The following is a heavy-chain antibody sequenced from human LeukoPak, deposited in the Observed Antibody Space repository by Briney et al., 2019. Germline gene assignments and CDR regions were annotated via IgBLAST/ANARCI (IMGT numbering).Heavy chain of an antibody. V-gene: IGHV5-51*01. CDR1: GYSFTRYW. Sequence: GESLKISCKGSGYSFTRYWIGWVRQIPGKGLAWMGIIYAGDSDTRYSPSFQAQVTISADQCTSTAYRQWSSRKASATAMYSCARGRRRGILAGYYSGMPFDYWGQGTLVTVSS. J-gene: IGHJ4*01. CDR2: IYAGDSDT. D-gene: IGHD3-9*01. CDR3: ARGRRRGILAGYYSGMPFDY.